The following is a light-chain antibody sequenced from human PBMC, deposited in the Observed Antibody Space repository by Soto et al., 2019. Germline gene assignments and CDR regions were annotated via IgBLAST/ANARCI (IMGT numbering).Light chain of an antibody. CDR1: SSNIGSNT. CDR3: AALDDSLNGVV. J-gene: IGLJ2*01. Sequence: QPVLTQPPSASGTPGQRVTISCSGSSSNIGSNTVNWYQQLPGTAPKLLIYSNNQRPSGVPGRFSGSKAGTSGSLAISGLQSEDAADYYCAALDDSLNGVVFGGGTKLTVL. V-gene: IGLV1-44*01. CDR2: SNN.